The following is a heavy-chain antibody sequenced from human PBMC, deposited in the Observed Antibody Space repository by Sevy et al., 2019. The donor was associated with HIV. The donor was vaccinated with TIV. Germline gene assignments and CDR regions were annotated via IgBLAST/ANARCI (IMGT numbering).Heavy chain of an antibody. V-gene: IGHV5-51*01. D-gene: IGHD2-2*01. CDR1: GYSFTKYW. Sequence: RGESLKISCKASGYSFTKYWIGWVRQMPGKGLEWMGIIYPGDSDIRYSPSFPGQVTFSVDKSISTAYLQWGSLKASDTAMYYCARQILGDSSTWYFLDAFDIWGQGTMVTVSS. CDR3: ARQILGDSSTWYFLDAFDI. CDR2: IYPGDSDI. J-gene: IGHJ3*02.